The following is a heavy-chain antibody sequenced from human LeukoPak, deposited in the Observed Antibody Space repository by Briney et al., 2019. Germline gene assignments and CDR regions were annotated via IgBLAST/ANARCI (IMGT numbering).Heavy chain of an antibody. J-gene: IGHJ6*02. CDR3: ARGIAVVPAAIPGAHYYYYYGMDV. Sequence: PSETLSLTCAVYGGSLSGYYWSWIRQPPGKGLEWIGEINHSGSTNYNPSLKSRVTISVDTSKNQFSLKLSSVTAADTAAYYCARGIAVVPAAIPGAHYYYYYGMDVWGQGTTVTVSS. CDR2: INHSGST. D-gene: IGHD2-2*01. CDR1: GGSLSGYY. V-gene: IGHV4-34*01.